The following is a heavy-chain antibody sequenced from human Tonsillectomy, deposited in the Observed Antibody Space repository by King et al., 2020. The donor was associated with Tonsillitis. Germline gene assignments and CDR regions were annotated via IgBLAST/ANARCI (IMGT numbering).Heavy chain of an antibody. CDR3: GGYEGGGFDP. Sequence: MQLQESGPGLVKPSQTLSLTCTVSSGSISGGAYYWSWIRQHPGKGLEWIGYIYDSDNTYYNPSLKSRLSISVDTSKNQFSLKLRSVTAADTAVYYCGGYEGGGFDPWGQGTLVTVSS. J-gene: IGHJ5*02. V-gene: IGHV4-31*03. CDR2: IYDSDNT. D-gene: IGHD2-15*01. CDR1: SGSISGGAYY.